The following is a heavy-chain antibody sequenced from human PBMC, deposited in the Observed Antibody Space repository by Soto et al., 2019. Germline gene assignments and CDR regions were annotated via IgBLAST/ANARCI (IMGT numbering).Heavy chain of an antibody. J-gene: IGHJ4*01. CDR1: GFTFSRHG. V-gene: IGHV3-33*01. Sequence: QVQLLESGGGVVQPGTSLRLSCAASGFTFSRHGMHWVRQTPGKGLEWLAVILNDASGHWYADSVKGRFTISRDNFENTLYLQMHGLRLEDTAMYYCARDDDYPDNGVDYWGHGTLVTVSS. CDR3: ARDDDYPDNGVDY. CDR2: ILNDASGH. D-gene: IGHD4-17*01.